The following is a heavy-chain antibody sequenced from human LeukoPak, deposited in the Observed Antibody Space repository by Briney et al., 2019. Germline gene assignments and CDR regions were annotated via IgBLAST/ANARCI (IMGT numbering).Heavy chain of an antibody. V-gene: IGHV1-2*02. D-gene: IGHD3-10*01. J-gene: IGHJ4*02. Sequence: ASVKVSCKASRYTFTGYYVHWVRQAPGQGLEWLGWINPKRGGTNYAQKFQGRVTMTRDTSISTAYIELSGLRSDDTAVYFCARAPGGLGSYYFDYWGQGTLVTVSS. CDR2: INPKRGGT. CDR3: ARAPGGLGSYYFDY. CDR1: RYTFTGYY.